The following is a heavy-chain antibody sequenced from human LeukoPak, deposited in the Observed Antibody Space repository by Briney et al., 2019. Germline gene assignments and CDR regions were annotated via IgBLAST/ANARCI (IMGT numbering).Heavy chain of an antibody. Sequence: SETLSLTCTVSGGSISSYYWSWIRQPPGKGLEWIGYIYYSGSTNYNPSLKSRVTISVDTSKNQFSLKLSPVTAADTAVYYCARADGSIAARSSYFDYWGQGTLVTVSS. CDR2: IYYSGST. V-gene: IGHV4-59*01. D-gene: IGHD6-6*01. J-gene: IGHJ4*02. CDR1: GGSISSYY. CDR3: ARADGSIAARSSYFDY.